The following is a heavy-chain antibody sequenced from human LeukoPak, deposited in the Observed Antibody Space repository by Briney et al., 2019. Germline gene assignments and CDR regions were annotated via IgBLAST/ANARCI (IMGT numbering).Heavy chain of an antibody. Sequence: ASVKVSCKASGYTFTSYYMHWVRQAPGQGLEWMGIINPSGGSTSYARKFQGRVTMTRDTSTSTVYMELSSLRSEDTAVYYCATPPLYCSSTSCYLVYWGQGTLVTVSS. D-gene: IGHD2-2*01. CDR1: GYTFTSYY. V-gene: IGHV1-46*01. CDR2: INPSGGST. J-gene: IGHJ4*02. CDR3: ATPPLYCSSTSCYLVY.